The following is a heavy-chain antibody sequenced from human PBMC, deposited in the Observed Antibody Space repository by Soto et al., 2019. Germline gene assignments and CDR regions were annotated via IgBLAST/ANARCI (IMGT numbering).Heavy chain of an antibody. J-gene: IGHJ4*02. Sequence: GSLRLSCAASGFTFSSYAMSWVRQAPGKGLEWVSAISGSGGSTYYADSVKGRFTISRDNSKNTLYLQMNSLRAEDTVVYYCAKPRYFDWLAASQYWGQGTLVTVSS. D-gene: IGHD3-9*01. CDR3: AKPRYFDWLAASQY. CDR1: GFTFSSYA. V-gene: IGHV3-23*01. CDR2: ISGSGGST.